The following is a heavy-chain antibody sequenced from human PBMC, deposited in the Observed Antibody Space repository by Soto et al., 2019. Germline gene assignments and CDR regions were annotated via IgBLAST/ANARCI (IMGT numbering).Heavy chain of an antibody. CDR3: ASHFRDASPALAF. J-gene: IGHJ4*02. CDR1: GGSISDYY. V-gene: IGHV4-59*12. Sequence: QVHLQESGPGLAKPSETLSLTCTVSGGSISDYYWSWIRQPPGKGLEWIGYFSYGGGTNNNPSLKSRATISGHTSNNQFSLNLSSVTPADTPVYYRASHFRDASPALAFWGQGTLVTVSS. CDR2: FSYGGGT. D-gene: IGHD3-3*02.